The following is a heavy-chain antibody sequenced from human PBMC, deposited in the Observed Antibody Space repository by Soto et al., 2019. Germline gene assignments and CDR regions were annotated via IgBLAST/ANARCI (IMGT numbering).Heavy chain of an antibody. V-gene: IGHV3-74*01. Sequence: GGSLRLSCAASGFTFTNYWMQWVRQAPGKGLVWVSRINSDGSSTSHADSVKGRFTISRDNAKNTLYLQMSSLRAEDTAVYYCAISQDRGGRTTFIYWGQGTQVTVSS. J-gene: IGHJ4*02. CDR3: AISQDRGGRTTFIY. D-gene: IGHD3-16*01. CDR1: GFTFTNYW. CDR2: INSDGSST.